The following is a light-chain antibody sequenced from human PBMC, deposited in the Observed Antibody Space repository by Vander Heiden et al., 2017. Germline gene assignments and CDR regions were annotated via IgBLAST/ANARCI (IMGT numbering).Light chain of an antibody. CDR2: RNN. V-gene: IGLV1-47*01. CDR3: AAWDDSLSGVV. J-gene: IGLJ2*01. CDR1: SSNIGSNY. Sequence: QSVLTQPPPASGPPAQEVTISWSGSSSNIGSNYVDWYQQRPGTAPKRLIYRNNQRPSGVPDRLSGSKSGTSASLAISGLRSEDEADYYCAAWDDSLSGVVFGGGTKLTVL.